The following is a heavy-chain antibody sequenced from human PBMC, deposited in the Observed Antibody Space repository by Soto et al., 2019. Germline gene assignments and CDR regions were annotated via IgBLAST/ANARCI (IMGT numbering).Heavy chain of an antibody. D-gene: IGHD3-22*01. Sequence: ETLSLTCTVSGGSISSSSYYWGWIRQPPGKGLEWIGSIYYSWITYYNPSLKSRVTISVDTSKNQFSLKLSSVTAADTAVYYCARHYYYDSSGVTAYFDYWGQGTLVTVYS. V-gene: IGHV4-39*01. CDR2: IYYSWIT. CDR3: ARHYYYDSSGVTAYFDY. J-gene: IGHJ4*02. CDR1: GGSISSSSYY.